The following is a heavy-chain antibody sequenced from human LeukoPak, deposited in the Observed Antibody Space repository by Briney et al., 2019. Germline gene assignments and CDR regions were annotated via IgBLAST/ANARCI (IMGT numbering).Heavy chain of an antibody. CDR2: IYYSGST. J-gene: IGHJ4*02. V-gene: IGHV4-59*08. Sequence: SETLSLTCTVSGGSISSYYWSWIRHPPGKGLEWIGYIYYSGSTNYNPSLKSRVTISVDTSKNQFSLKLSSVTAADTAVYYCARIYGSGTAPTFDYWGQGTLVTVSS. CDR1: GGSISSYY. D-gene: IGHD3-10*01. CDR3: ARIYGSGTAPTFDY.